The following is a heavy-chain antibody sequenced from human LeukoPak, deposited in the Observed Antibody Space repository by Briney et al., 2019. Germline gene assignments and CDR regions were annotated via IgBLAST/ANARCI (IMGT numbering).Heavy chain of an antibody. Sequence: PSETLSLTCTVSGGSISSYYWSWIRQPPGKRLEWIGYIYYSGSTNYNPSLKSRVTISVDTPKNQFSLKVSSVTAADTAVYYCARRTGYYDGFDYWGQGALVTVPS. CDR1: GGSISSYY. CDR2: IYYSGST. J-gene: IGHJ4*02. V-gene: IGHV4-59*01. D-gene: IGHD3/OR15-3a*01. CDR3: ARRTGYYDGFDY.